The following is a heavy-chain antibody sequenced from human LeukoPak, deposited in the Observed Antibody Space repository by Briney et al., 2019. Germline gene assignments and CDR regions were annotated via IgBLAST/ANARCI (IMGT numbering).Heavy chain of an antibody. CDR2: INPNSGGT. V-gene: IGHV1-2*02. Sequence: ASVKVSCEASGYTFTGYYMHWVRQAPGQGLEWMGWINPNSGGTNYAQKFQGRVTMTRDTSISTAYMELSRLRSDDTAVYYCARRYCSGSSCYAFFDYWGQGTLVTVSS. CDR1: GYTFTGYY. CDR3: ARRYCSGSSCYAFFDY. J-gene: IGHJ4*02. D-gene: IGHD2-15*01.